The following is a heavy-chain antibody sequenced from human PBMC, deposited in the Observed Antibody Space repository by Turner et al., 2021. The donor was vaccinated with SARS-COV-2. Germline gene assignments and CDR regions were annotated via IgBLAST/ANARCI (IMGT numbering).Heavy chain of an antibody. CDR2: IYSGGST. J-gene: IGHJ6*02. V-gene: IGHV3-53*01. Sequence: EVRLVESGVALVQPGGSLRLSCAASGVTVSSNYMSWVRQAPGKGLEWVSVIYSGGSTYYADSVKGRVTISRDNSKNTLYLQMNSLRAEDTAVYYCARDLMEVGGMDVWGQGTTVTVSS. CDR1: GVTVSSNY. CDR3: ARDLMEVGGMDV. D-gene: IGHD3-3*01.